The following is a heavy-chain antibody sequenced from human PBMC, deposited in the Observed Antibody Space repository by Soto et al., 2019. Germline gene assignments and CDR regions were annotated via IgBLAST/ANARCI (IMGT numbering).Heavy chain of an antibody. CDR2: ISGSGGYT. CDR1: GLTFSSYA. V-gene: IGHV3-23*01. CDR3: AKRFRGVLLNPEVD. D-gene: IGHD3-10*01. J-gene: IGHJ4*02. Sequence: EVQLLESGGDLVQPGGSLRLSCAASGLTFSSYAMSWVRQAPGKGLEWVAVISGSGGYTDYADSVKGRFTISRDNSKNTLSLQMNSLRAEDTPLYYCAKRFRGVLLNPEVDWGQGTLVTVSS.